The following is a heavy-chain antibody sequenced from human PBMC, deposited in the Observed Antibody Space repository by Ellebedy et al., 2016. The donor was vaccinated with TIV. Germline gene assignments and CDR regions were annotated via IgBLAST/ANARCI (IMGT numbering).Heavy chain of an antibody. CDR2: TSYDGSNK. CDR1: GFTFSSYG. CDR3: AKDLTYYDFWSGRSYYYYYMDV. V-gene: IGHV3-30*18. D-gene: IGHD3-3*01. J-gene: IGHJ6*03. Sequence: GESLKISXAASGFTFSSYGMNWVRQAPGKGLEWVAVTSYDGSNKYYADSVKGRFTISRDNSKNTLYLQMNSLRAEDTALYYCAKDLTYYDFWSGRSYYYYYMDVWGKGTTVTVSS.